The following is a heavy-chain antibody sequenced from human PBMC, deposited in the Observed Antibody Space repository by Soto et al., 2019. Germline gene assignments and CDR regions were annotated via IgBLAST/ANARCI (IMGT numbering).Heavy chain of an antibody. J-gene: IGHJ5*02. V-gene: IGHV1-2*02. CDR3: AKDLTRQLAYWLDP. CDR1: GFSFTGYY. Sequence: SVKVSCKASGFSFTGYYIHWLRQAPGQGLEWMGWINAHSGGTEYAQKFQGRVTLTRDTSIATAYLTLTSLTSDDTALYYCAKDLTRQLAYWLDPWGQGTPVTVSS. CDR2: INAHSGGT. D-gene: IGHD3-16*01.